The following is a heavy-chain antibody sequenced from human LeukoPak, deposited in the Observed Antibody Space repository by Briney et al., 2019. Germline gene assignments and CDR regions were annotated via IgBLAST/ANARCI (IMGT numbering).Heavy chain of an antibody. J-gene: IGHJ3*02. V-gene: IGHV5-51*01. CDR1: GYSFTSYW. CDR3: ASQSFQWLDDYWVGDI. Sequence: GESLKISCKGSGYSFTSYWIGWVRQMPGKGLEWMGIIYPGDSDTRYSTSFQGQVTISADKSISTAYLQWSSLKASDTAMYYCASQSFQWLDDYWVGDIWGQGTMVTVSS. CDR2: IYPGDSDT. D-gene: IGHD6-19*01.